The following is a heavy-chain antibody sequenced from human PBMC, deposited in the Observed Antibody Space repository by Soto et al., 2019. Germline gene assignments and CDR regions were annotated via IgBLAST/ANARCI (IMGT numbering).Heavy chain of an antibody. J-gene: IGHJ4*02. V-gene: IGHV4-34*04. CDR2: IDHSGIT. D-gene: IGHD1-26*01. CDR3: ARGVSVTLAVQGGAPDKNYFDS. CDR1: GASFSGFY. Sequence: QVQLQQWGAGLLKPSETLSLTCAVSGASFSGFYWSWILQSPGKGLEWIGEIDHSGITNHNTALKSRATMSVGTSKNQFSLKLRSVTAAVTAVYYGARGVSVTLAVQGGAPDKNYFDSWSQGTLVTVSS.